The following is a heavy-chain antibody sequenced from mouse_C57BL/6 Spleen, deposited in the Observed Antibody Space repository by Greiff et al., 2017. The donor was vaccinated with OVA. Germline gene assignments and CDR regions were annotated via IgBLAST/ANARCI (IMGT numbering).Heavy chain of an antibody. D-gene: IGHD1-1*01. Sequence: VQLQQPGAELVRPGSSVKLSCKASGYTFTSYWMHWVKQRPIQGLEWIGNIDPTDSDTKYNQKFKDKATLTVDKSSSTAYMQLSSLTSDDSAVYYCARRYYGSSYWYFDVWGTGTTVTVAS. V-gene: IGHV1-52*01. CDR3: ARRYYGSSYWYFDV. CDR2: IDPTDSDT. J-gene: IGHJ1*03. CDR1: GYTFTSYW.